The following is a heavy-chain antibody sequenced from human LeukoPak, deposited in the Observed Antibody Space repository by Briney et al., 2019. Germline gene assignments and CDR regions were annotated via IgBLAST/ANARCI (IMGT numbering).Heavy chain of an antibody. D-gene: IGHD1-26*01. Sequence: SETLSLTCTVSGDSISGYSDYKGTWSRQPPGKGLQWIRDVDYSGSTNDNPPIRSPVTISLDTSKNQFSLKMTSVAAADPAVYYCAGEYSGFDHWGQGTLVTVSS. J-gene: IGHJ4*02. V-gene: IGHV4-61*08. CDR2: VDYSGST. CDR1: GDSISGYSDY. CDR3: AGEYSGFDH.